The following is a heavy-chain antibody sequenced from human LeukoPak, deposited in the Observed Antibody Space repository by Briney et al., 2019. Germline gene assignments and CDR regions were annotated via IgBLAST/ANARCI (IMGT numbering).Heavy chain of an antibody. CDR3: ARDRGSSGYYADY. Sequence: PGGSLRLSCAASGFTFSSYAIHWVRQAPGNGLEWVAFISYDGSNKYYADSVKGRFTISRDNSKNTVYLQFNSLRVEDTAVYYCARDRGSSGYYADYWGQGTLVTVSS. CDR2: ISYDGSNK. V-gene: IGHV3-30*04. D-gene: IGHD3-22*01. CDR1: GFTFSSYA. J-gene: IGHJ4*02.